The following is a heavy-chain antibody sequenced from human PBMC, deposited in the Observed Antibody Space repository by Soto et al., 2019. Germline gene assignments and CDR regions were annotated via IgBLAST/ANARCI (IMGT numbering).Heavy chain of an antibody. CDR3: ARDWGGPGSGSYYNDDAFDI. V-gene: IGHV3-7*01. Sequence: SGGSLRLSCAASGFTFSSYWMSWVRQAPGKGLEWVANIKQDGSEKYYVDSVKGRFTISRDNAKNSLYLQMNSLRAEDTAVYYCARDWGGPGSGSYYNDDAFDIWGQGTMVTVSS. D-gene: IGHD3-10*01. CDR2: IKQDGSEK. J-gene: IGHJ3*02. CDR1: GFTFSSYW.